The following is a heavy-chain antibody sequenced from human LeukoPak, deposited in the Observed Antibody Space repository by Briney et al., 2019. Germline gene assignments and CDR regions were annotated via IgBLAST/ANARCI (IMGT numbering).Heavy chain of an antibody. V-gene: IGHV1-69*04. CDR1: GGTFSSYA. J-gene: IGHJ6*02. CDR3: ARDVGIAAAGTDLYYYYGMDV. D-gene: IGHD6-13*01. Sequence: SVKVSCKASGGTFSSYAISWVRQAPGQGLEWMGRIIPILGIANYAQKFQGRVTITADKSTSTAYMELSSLRSEDTAVYYCARDVGIAAAGTDLYYYYGMDVWGQGTTVTVSS. CDR2: IIPILGIA.